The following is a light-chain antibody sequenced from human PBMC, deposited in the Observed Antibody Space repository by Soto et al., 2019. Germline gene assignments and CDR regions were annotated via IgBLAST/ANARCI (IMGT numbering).Light chain of an antibody. CDR2: EVS. V-gene: IGLV2-23*02. Sequence: QSAPTQPASVAGSPGQSITISCTGTSSDVGNYNLVSWFQQHPGKAPKLMIFEVSQRPSGVSNRFSGSKSGNTASLTISGLQAEDEADYYCCSYGGGTIMIFGGGTKLTVL. J-gene: IGLJ2*01. CDR3: CSYGGGTIMI. CDR1: SSDVGNYNL.